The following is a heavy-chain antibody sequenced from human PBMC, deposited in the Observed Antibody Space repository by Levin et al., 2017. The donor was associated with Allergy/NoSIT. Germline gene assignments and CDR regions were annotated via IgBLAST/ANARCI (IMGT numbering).Heavy chain of an antibody. CDR2: ISAHNGNT. V-gene: IGHV1-18*01. CDR3: AGFGVVPAIYYYLDV. D-gene: IGHD2-2*01. Sequence: ASVKVSCKASGYTFISYGVSWVRQAPGKGLEWMGWISAHNGNTNYAQKFQGRVTMTTDTSTTTAYMELRSLRSDDTAVYYCAGFGVVPAIYYYLDVWGKGTTVTVSS. J-gene: IGHJ6*03. CDR1: GYTFISYG.